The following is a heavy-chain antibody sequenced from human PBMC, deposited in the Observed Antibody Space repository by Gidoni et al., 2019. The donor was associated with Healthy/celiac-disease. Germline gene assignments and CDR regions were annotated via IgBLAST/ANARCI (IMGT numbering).Heavy chain of an antibody. D-gene: IGHD3-9*01. CDR2: IYYSGST. Sequence: GWIRQPPGKGLEWIGSIYYSGSTYYNPSLKSRVTISVDTSKNQFSLKLSSVTAADTAVYYCARLEGDWLTVDPWGQGTLVTVSS. J-gene: IGHJ5*02. V-gene: IGHV4-39*01. CDR3: ARLEGDWLTVDP.